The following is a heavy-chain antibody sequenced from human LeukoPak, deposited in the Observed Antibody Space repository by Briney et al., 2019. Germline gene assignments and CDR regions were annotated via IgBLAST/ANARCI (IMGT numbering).Heavy chain of an antibody. CDR2: IDNVGST. CDR1: GFTFPIYA. Sequence: PGGSLRLSCAASGFTFPIYAMTWVRQAPGKGLQWVSVIDNVGSTHYADSVKGRFTISRDNSGNTLYLQMNSLRAEDTAVYYCARDANADFLPGVGYMDVWGKGTTVTVSS. D-gene: IGHD3-3*01. CDR3: ARDANADFLPGVGYMDV. J-gene: IGHJ6*03. V-gene: IGHV3-66*02.